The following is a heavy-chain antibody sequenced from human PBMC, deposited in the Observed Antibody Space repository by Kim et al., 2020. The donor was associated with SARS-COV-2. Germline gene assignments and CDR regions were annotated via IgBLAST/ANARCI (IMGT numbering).Heavy chain of an antibody. CDR2: ISSSGGST. CDR3: AKESAYCSGGSCYSPYYYYGMDV. V-gene: IGHV3-23*01. D-gene: IGHD2-15*01. Sequence: GGSLRLSCAASGFTFSSYAMSWVRQAPGKGLEWVSAISSSGGSTYYADSVKGRFTISRDNSKNTLYLQMNSLRAEDTAVYYCAKESAYCSGGSCYSPYYYYGMDVWGQGTTVTVSS. J-gene: IGHJ6*02. CDR1: GFTFSSYA.